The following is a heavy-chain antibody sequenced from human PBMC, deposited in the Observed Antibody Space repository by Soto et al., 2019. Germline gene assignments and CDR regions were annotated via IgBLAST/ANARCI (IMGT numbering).Heavy chain of an antibody. V-gene: IGHV4-59*01. D-gene: IGHD2-21*02. Sequence: SETLSLTCTVSGGSISGYYWSWIRQPPGRGLEWIGYMYNTGSTVYNPSFKSRVTISVDTSKNQFSLKLNSVTAADTAVYYCARDLWGYCGTDCYPLDVWGQGTTVTV. CDR2: MYNTGST. J-gene: IGHJ6*02. CDR3: ARDLWGYCGTDCYPLDV. CDR1: GGSISGYY.